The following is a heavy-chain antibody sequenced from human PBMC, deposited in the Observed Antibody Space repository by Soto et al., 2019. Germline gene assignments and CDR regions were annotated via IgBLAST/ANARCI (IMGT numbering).Heavy chain of an antibody. J-gene: IGHJ6*03. CDR2: IYYSGST. CDR3: ARATTRNYYMDV. V-gene: IGHV4-31*03. D-gene: IGHD4-4*01. CDR1: GGSISSGGYY. Sequence: SETLSLTCTVSGGSISSGGYYWSWIRQHPGKGLEWIGYIYYSGSTYYNPSLKSRVTISVDTSTNQFSLKLSSVTAAVTVVYYCARATTRNYYMDVWGKGTTVTVSS.